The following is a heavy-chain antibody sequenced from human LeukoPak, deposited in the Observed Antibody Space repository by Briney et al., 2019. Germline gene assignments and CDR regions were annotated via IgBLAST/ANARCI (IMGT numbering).Heavy chain of an antibody. Sequence: SLRLSCAPSGITLNSYGMRWVRQAPGKGLEWVAVIWYDGSQMYFADSVKGRFTISRDNSKNTVSLQMNSLRAEDTAVYYCARDKSGSYKAFDIWGQGTMVTVSS. J-gene: IGHJ3*02. D-gene: IGHD1-26*01. V-gene: IGHV3-33*01. CDR2: IWYDGSQM. CDR3: ARDKSGSYKAFDI. CDR1: GITLNSYG.